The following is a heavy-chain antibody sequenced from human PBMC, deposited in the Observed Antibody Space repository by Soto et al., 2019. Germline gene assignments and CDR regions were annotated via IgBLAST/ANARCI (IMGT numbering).Heavy chain of an antibody. V-gene: IGHV1-58*01. J-gene: IGHJ3*02. D-gene: IGHD3-22*01. CDR3: AAVVTSRSGYYYPHDAFDI. CDR1: GFTFTSSA. Sequence: ASVKVSCKASGFTFTSSAVQWVRQARGQRLEWIGWIVVGSGNTNYAQKFQERVTITRDMSTSTAYMELSSLRSEDTAVYYCAAVVTSRSGYYYPHDAFDIWGQGTMVTVSS. CDR2: IVVGSGNT.